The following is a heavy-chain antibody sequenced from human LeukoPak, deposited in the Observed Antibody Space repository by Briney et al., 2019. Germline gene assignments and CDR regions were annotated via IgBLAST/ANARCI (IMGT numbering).Heavy chain of an antibody. D-gene: IGHD2-8*01. CDR1: GGSISSSSYY. CDR3: ARADIVLMVYATNYFDY. V-gene: IGHV4-39*01. CDR2: IYYSGST. Sequence: SETLSLTCTVSGGSISSSSYYWGWIRQPPGKGLEWIGSIYYSGSTYCNPSLKSRVTISVDTSKIQFSLKLSSVTAADTAVYYCARADIVLMVYATNYFDYWGQGTLVTVSS. J-gene: IGHJ4*02.